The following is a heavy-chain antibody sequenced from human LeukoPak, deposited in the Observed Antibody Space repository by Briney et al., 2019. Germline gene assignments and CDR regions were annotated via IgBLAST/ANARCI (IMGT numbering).Heavy chain of an antibody. D-gene: IGHD2-21*02. CDR3: AKRDAVTEFDY. CDR1: GFTFNNYG. V-gene: IGHV3-30*02. CDR2: IQPDGNDK. J-gene: IGHJ4*02. Sequence: GGSLRLSCAASGFTFNNYGMHWVRQAPGKGLEWVTLIQPDGNDKYYADSVKGRFTVSRDNSKNTLYLQLSSLRAEDTAVYYCAKRDAVTEFDYWGQGTLVTVSS.